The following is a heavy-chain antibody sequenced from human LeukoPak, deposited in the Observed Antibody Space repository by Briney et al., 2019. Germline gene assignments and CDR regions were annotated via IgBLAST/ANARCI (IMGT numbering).Heavy chain of an antibody. J-gene: IGHJ4*02. CDR2: IKASGTST. CDR1: GFTFSNYA. V-gene: IGHV3-23*01. Sequence: GGSLRLSCAVSGFTFSNYAMSWVRQAPGKGLEWVSAIKASGTSTYYTDSVKGRFTISRDNSENTLCLQMNSLRAGDTAVYYCAKAVYIGNYGDYYFDYWGQGTLVTVSS. D-gene: IGHD1-26*01. CDR3: AKAVYIGNYGDYYFDY.